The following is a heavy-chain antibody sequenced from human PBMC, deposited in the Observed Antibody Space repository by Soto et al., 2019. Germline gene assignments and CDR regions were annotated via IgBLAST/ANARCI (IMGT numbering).Heavy chain of an antibody. CDR2: MNPNSGNT. Sequence: QVQLVQSGAEVKKPGASVKVSCKASGYTFTSYDINWVRQATGQGLEWMGWMNPNSGNTGHAQKFQGRVTMTRNTSISTAYMQLSSLRSEDTAMSNCAREVGSRIDYWGQGTLVTVSS. V-gene: IGHV1-8*01. D-gene: IGHD6-13*01. CDR1: GYTFTSYD. CDR3: AREVGSRIDY. J-gene: IGHJ4*02.